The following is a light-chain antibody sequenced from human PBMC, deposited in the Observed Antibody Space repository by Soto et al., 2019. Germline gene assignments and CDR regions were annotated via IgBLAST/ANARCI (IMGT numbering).Light chain of an antibody. CDR1: SSNIGAGYD. J-gene: IGLJ1*01. V-gene: IGLV1-40*01. Sequence: QSVLTQPPSVSGAPGQRVTISCTGSSSNIGAGYDVHWYQQRPGTAPKLLIFGNINRPSGVPDRFSGSKSGTSASLAITGLRSEDEADYYCATWDDSLSGHYVFGTGTKVTVL. CDR2: GNI. CDR3: ATWDDSLSGHYV.